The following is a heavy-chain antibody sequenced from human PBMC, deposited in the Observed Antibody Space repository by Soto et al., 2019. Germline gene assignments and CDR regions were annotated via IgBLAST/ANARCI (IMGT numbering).Heavy chain of an antibody. CDR1: GGTFNSYS. CDR3: ARGLAFPPAGP. J-gene: IGHJ5*02. Sequence: QVQLVQSGAEVKKPGSSVKVSCKASGGTFNSYSVSWVRQAPGQGLEWMGGIFPVYGTPHYAQKFQGRVTITADESTRTAYMELSSLTSEDTAVYYWARGLAFPPAGPWGQGTRVTVSS. V-gene: IGHV1-69*01. CDR2: IFPVYGTP. D-gene: IGHD3-9*01.